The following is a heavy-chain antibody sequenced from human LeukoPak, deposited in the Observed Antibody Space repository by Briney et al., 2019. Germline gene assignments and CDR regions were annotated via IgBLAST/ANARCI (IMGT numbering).Heavy chain of an antibody. CDR3: ARNYAGSSGYLDY. J-gene: IGHJ4*02. Sequence: GGSLRLSCAASGFTFSSYAMHWVRQAPGKGLEWVAVISYDGSNKYYADSVKGRFTISRDNSKNTLYLQMNSLRAEDTAVYYCARNYAGSSGYLDYWGQGILVTVSS. CDR1: GFTFSSYA. CDR2: ISYDGSNK. D-gene: IGHD3-22*01. V-gene: IGHV3-30*04.